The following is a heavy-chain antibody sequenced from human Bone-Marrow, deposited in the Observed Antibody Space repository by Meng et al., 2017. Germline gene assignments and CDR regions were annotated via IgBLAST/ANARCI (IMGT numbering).Heavy chain of an antibody. V-gene: IGHV3-21*01. CDR1: GFTFSSYS. J-gene: IGHJ4*02. Sequence: VQLGEVGGALVNPGGSRRLSFASSGFTFSSYSINWVRQAPGKGLEWVSSISSSSSYIYYADSVKGRFTISRDNAKNSLYLQMNSLRAEDTAVYYCARDPRVNWNDGIALGGQGTLVTVSS. CDR3: ARDPRVNWNDGIAL. CDR2: ISSSSSYI. D-gene: IGHD1-1*01.